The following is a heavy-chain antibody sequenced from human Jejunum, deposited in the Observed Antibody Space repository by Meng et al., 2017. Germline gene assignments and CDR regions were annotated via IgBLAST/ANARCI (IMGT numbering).Heavy chain of an antibody. CDR3: AKELANARPFDY. J-gene: IGHJ4*02. CDR2: VTIDGAT. V-gene: IGHV3-23*01. Sequence: GESLKISCAASGFIFTNYDMSWVRQAPGKGPEWVSTVTIDGATHYADSVKGRFSISRDNSKNTLFLQMNSLRVEDTAIYYCAKELANARPFDYWGQGTLVTVYS. D-gene: IGHD2-2*01. CDR1: GFIFTNYD.